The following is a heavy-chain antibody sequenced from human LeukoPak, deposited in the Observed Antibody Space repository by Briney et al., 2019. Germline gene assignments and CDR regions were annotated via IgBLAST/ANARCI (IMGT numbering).Heavy chain of an antibody. Sequence: ASVKVSCKASGYIFTGYYIHWVRQAPGLGLEWMGWINPNSGATNYAQKFQGRVIMTRDTSISTAYMEVRRLRSDDAAVYYCARDAQFIVVVPAAKLNYMDVWGRGTTVTVSS. J-gene: IGHJ6*03. V-gene: IGHV1-2*02. CDR2: INPNSGAT. CDR1: GYIFTGYY. CDR3: ARDAQFIVVVPAAKLNYMDV. D-gene: IGHD2-2*01.